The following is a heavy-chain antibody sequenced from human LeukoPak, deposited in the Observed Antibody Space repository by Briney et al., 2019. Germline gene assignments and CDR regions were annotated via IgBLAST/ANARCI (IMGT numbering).Heavy chain of an antibody. CDR3: ASFGEYYDYVWGSYRYRLIDY. V-gene: IGHV3-21*01. D-gene: IGHD3-16*02. J-gene: IGHJ4*02. CDR1: GFTFSSYS. CDR2: ISSSSSYI. Sequence: PGGSLRLSCAASGFTFSSYSMCWVSQAPRKGLEWVSSISSSSSYIYYADSVKGRFTISRDNAKNSLYLQMNSLRAEDTAVYYCASFGEYYDYVWGSYRYRLIDYWGQGTLVTVSS.